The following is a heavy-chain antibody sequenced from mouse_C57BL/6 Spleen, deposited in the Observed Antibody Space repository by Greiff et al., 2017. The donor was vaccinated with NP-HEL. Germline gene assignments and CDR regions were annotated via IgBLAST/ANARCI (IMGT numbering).Heavy chain of an antibody. V-gene: IGHV1-66*01. CDR2: IYPGSGNT. D-gene: IGHD3-2*02. CDR3: ARAQATLFDY. J-gene: IGHJ2*01. Sequence: QVQLQQSGPELVKPGASVKISCKASGYSFTSYYIHWVKQRPGQGLEWIGWIYPGSGNTKYNEQFKGKATLTADTSSSTAYMQLSSLTSEDSAVYYCARAQATLFDYWGQGTTLTVSS. CDR1: GYSFTSYY.